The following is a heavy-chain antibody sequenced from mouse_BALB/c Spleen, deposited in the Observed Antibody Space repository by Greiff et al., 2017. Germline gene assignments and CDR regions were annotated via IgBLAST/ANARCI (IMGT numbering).Heavy chain of an antibody. D-gene: IGHD1-2*01. CDR3: ARGNYGYGYYFDY. CDR2: IWAGGST. CDR1: GFSLTSYG. V-gene: IGHV2-9*02. J-gene: IGHJ2*01. Sequence: VKLMESGPGLVAPSQSLSITCTVSGFSLTSYGVHWVRQPPGKGLEWLGVIWAGGSTNYNSALMSRLSISKDNSKSQVFLKMNSLQTDDTAMYYCARGNYGYGYYFDYWGQGTTLTVSS.